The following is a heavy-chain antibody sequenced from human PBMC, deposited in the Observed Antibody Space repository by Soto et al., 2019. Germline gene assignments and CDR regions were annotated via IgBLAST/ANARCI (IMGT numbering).Heavy chain of an antibody. CDR1: GFTFSSYA. V-gene: IGHV3-23*01. J-gene: IGHJ5*02. Sequence: EVQLLESGGGLVQPGGSLRLSCAASGFTFSSYAMSWVRQAPGKGLEWVSVISGSGRSTYYADSVKGRFTISRDNSKNRLYLQMNSLRAEDTAVYYCARAGGGLGNPNPSNWFDPWGQGTLVTVSS. D-gene: IGHD6-19*01. CDR3: ARAGGGLGNPNPSNWFDP. CDR2: ISGSGRST.